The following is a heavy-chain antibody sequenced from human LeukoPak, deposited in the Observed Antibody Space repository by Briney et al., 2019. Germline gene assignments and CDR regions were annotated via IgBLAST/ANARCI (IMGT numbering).Heavy chain of an antibody. D-gene: IGHD3-9*01. J-gene: IGHJ6*02. CDR1: GFTFSSYW. V-gene: IGHV3-74*01. Sequence: GGSLRLSCVASGFTFSSYWMHWVRQDPRKGLVWVSRINGDGRNINFADSVRGRFTISRDNAKNTLYLQMNTLRVEDTAVYYCTRDLMDYDVSTGLHHYYMDVWGQGTTVTVSS. CDR3: TRDLMDYDVSTGLHHYYMDV. CDR2: INGDGRNI.